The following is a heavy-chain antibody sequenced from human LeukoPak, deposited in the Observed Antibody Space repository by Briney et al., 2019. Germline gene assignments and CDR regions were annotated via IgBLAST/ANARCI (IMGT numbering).Heavy chain of an antibody. CDR2: IYYSGST. CDR3: ARASPTGLYYYYYYMDV. Sequence: SETLSLTCTVSGGSISSYYWNWIRQPPGKGLEWIGYIYYSGSTNYNPSLKSRVTISVDTSKNQFSLKLSSVTAADTAVYYCARASPTGLYYYYYYMDVWGKGTTVTVSS. CDR1: GGSISSYY. J-gene: IGHJ6*03. D-gene: IGHD1-1*01. V-gene: IGHV4-59*01.